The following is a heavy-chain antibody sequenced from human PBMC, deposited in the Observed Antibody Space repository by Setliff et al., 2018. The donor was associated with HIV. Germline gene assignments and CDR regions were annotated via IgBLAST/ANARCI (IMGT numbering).Heavy chain of an antibody. Sequence: PGGSLRLSCAASGFTFDVSGMPWGRQAPGKGLEWVSSINGSGGSTGYADSVKGRFTITRDNAKNSLYLQMDSLRAEDTALYYCARAVVAYGDLYYFDYWGQGTLVTVSS. D-gene: IGHD4-17*01. CDR1: GFTFDVSG. CDR2: INGSGGST. CDR3: ARAVVAYGDLYYFDY. J-gene: IGHJ4*02. V-gene: IGHV3-20*04.